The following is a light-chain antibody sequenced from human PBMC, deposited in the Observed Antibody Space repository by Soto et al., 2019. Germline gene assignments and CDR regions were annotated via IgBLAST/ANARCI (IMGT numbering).Light chain of an antibody. CDR1: SSDFGSYRY. Sequence: SGGQWITIYCTGTSSDFGSYRYVSWYQQHPGKAPKLMIHDVTNRPSGVSNRFSGSKSGNTASLTISGLQAEDEADYYCSSYTSSSTYVFGTVPKVTVL. J-gene: IGLJ1*01. CDR3: SSYTSSSTYV. V-gene: IGLV2-14*01. CDR2: DVT.